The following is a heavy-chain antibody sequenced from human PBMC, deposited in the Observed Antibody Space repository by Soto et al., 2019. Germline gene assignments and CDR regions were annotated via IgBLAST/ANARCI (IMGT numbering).Heavy chain of an antibody. CDR2: IYYSGST. D-gene: IGHD2-2*01. V-gene: IGHV4-30-4*01. CDR3: ARVDAGYCISTSCYRYWFDP. CDR1: GGSISSGDYY. J-gene: IGHJ5*02. Sequence: SETLSLTCTVSGGSISSGDYYRSWIRQPPGKGLEWIGYIYYSGSTYYNPSLKSRVTISVDTSKNQFSLKLSSVTAADTAVYYCARVDAGYCISTSCYRYWFDPWGQGTLVTVSS.